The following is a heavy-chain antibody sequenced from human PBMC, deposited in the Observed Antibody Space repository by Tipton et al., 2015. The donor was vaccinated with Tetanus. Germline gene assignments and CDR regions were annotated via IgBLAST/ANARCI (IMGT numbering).Heavy chain of an antibody. V-gene: IGHV4-34*01. CDR1: GGSFRGYY. Sequence: TLSLTCAVDGGSFRGYYWTWIRQSPGKGLEWIGQINHSGGTSYISSLKGRVTISLDTSKNQFSLRLRSVTAADAAVYYCARERNVGVSVRDGLDVWGQGTTVPVSS. D-gene: IGHD2-15*01. CDR3: ARERNVGVSVRDGLDV. CDR2: INHSGGT. J-gene: IGHJ6*02.